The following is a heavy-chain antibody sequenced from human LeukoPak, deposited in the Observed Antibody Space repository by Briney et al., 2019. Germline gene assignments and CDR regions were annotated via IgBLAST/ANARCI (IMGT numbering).Heavy chain of an antibody. V-gene: IGHV3-7*01. Sequence: PGGSLSLSCAASGFTFSSYWMSWVRQAPGKGLEWVANIKQDGSEKYYVDSVKGRFTISRDNAKNSLYLQMNSLRAEDTAVYYCARGLIAWWRDGYNFDYWGQGTLVTVSS. D-gene: IGHD5-24*01. CDR3: ARGLIAWWRDGYNFDY. CDR2: IKQDGSEK. J-gene: IGHJ4*02. CDR1: GFTFSSYW.